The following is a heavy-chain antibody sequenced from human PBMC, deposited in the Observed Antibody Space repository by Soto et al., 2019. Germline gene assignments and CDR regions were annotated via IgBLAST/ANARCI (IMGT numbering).Heavy chain of an antibody. CDR3: ARDMLGPRKAFDV. V-gene: IGHV1-3*04. CDR1: GYTFTSYT. CDR2: INTGNGNT. D-gene: IGHD1-26*01. J-gene: IGHJ3*01. Sequence: ASVKVSCKASGYTFTSYTMHWVRQAPGQRLEWLGWINTGNGNTKHSQKFQGRVTITRDTSAGTTYMEVSRLRSEDTAMYYCARDMLGPRKAFDVWGQGTMVTVSS.